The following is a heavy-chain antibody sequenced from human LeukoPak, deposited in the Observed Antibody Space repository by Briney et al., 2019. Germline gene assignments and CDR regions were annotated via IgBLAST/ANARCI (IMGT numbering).Heavy chain of an antibody. CDR2: IIPIFGTA. V-gene: IGHV1-69*13. D-gene: IGHD3-3*01. CDR3: ARGSGTIFGVVIKQYGMDV. CDR1: GGTFSSYA. J-gene: IGHJ6*02. Sequence: SVKVSCKASGGTFSSYAIIWVRQAPGQGLEWMGGIIPIFGTANYAQKFQGRVTITADESTSTAHMELSSLRSEDTAVYYCARGSGTIFGVVIKQYGMDVWGQGTTVTVSS.